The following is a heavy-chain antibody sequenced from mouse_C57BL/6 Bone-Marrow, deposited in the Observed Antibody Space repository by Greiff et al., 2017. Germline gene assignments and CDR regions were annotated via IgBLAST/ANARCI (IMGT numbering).Heavy chain of an antibody. D-gene: IGHD1-1*01. CDR1: GYSITSGYD. V-gene: IGHV3-1*01. CDR2: ISYSGST. J-gene: IGHJ3*01. CDR3: ARGYYGSSYTTWFAY. Sequence: EVKLMESGPGMVKPSQSLSLTCTVTGYSITSGYDWHWIRHFPGNKLEWMGNISYSGSTNYNPSLKSRISITHDPSKNHFFLKLNTVTTEDTATYYCARGYYGSSYTTWFAYWGQGTLVTVSA.